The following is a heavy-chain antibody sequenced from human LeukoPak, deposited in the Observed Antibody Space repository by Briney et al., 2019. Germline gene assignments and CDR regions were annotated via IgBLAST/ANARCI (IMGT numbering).Heavy chain of an antibody. CDR1: GFTFSNAW. J-gene: IGHJ4*02. D-gene: IGHD6-19*01. Sequence: GGSLRLSCAASGFTFSNAWMSWVRQAPGKGLEWVGRIKTKTDGGTTDYAAPVKGRFTISRDDSKNTLFLQMNSLKTGDTAVYYCSTDRVNGWDWGQRTLVTVSS. CDR3: STDRVNGWD. V-gene: IGHV3-15*01. CDR2: IKTKTDGGTT.